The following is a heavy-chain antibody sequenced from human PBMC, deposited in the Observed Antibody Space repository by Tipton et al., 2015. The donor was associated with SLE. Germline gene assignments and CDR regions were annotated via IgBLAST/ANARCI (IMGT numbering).Heavy chain of an antibody. CDR1: GFTFDDYA. D-gene: IGHD3-10*01. J-gene: IGHJ4*02. CDR2: ISWNSGSL. Sequence: RSLRLSCAASGFTFDDYAMHWVRQPPGKGLEWVSGISWNSGSLSYADSVKGRFTISRDNAKNSLYLQMNSLRAEDTALYYCARDSFNLYASGSPLDYWGQGTLVTVSS. V-gene: IGHV3-9*01. CDR3: ARDSFNLYASGSPLDY.